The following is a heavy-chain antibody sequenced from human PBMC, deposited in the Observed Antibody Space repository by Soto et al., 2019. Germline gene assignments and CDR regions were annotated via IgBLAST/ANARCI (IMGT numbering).Heavy chain of an antibody. V-gene: IGHV3-30*18. D-gene: IGHD2-15*01. CDR1: GFTFSSYG. CDR3: AKDRGAGKVVPTYYFDY. J-gene: IGHJ4*02. Sequence: QVQLVESGGGVVQPGRSLRLSCASSGFTFSSYGMHWVRQAPGKGLEWVAVISYDGSNKYYADSVKGRFTISRDNSKNTLYRQMNSLRAEDTDVYYCAKDRGAGKVVPTYYFDYWGQGTLVTVSS. CDR2: ISYDGSNK.